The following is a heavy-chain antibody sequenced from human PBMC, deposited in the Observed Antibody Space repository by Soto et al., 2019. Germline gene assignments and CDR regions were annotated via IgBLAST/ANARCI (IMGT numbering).Heavy chain of an antibody. J-gene: IGHJ4*02. V-gene: IGHV4-34*01. CDR1: GGSFSRFY. Sequence: SETLSLTCAVSGGSFSRFYWSWIRQPPGMGLEWIGEINHRGSTSYNSSLKGRVTISIDTSKRQFSLKLNSVTSADTAVYYCASRANHDYDSSGPDFDSWGQGIQVPVSS. CDR3: ASRANHDYDSSGPDFDS. D-gene: IGHD3-22*01. CDR2: INHRGST.